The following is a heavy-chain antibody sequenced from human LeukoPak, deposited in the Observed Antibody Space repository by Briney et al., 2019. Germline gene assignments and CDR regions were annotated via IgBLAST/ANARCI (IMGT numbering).Heavy chain of an antibody. D-gene: IGHD2-2*01. CDR1: GFTFSTYW. CDR2: ITSDGSST. V-gene: IGHV3-74*01. Sequence: PGGSLRLSCAASGFTFSTYWMPWVRQAPGKGLVWVSRITSDGSSTSYAGSVKGRFTISRDNAKNTLYLQMNSLRAEDTAVYYCARGIVPADYYFDYWGQGTLVTVSS. CDR3: ARGIVPADYYFDY. J-gene: IGHJ4*02.